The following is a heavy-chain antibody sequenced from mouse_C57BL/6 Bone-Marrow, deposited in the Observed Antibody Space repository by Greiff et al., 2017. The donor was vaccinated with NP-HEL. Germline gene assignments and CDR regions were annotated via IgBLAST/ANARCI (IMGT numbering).Heavy chain of an antibody. D-gene: IGHD3-1*01. J-gene: IGHJ2*01. CDR1: GYAFSSSW. CDR2: IYPGDGDT. Sequence: VKLQESGPELVKPGASVKISCKASGYAFSSSWMNWVKQRPGKGLEWIGRIYPGDGDTNYNGKFKGKATLTADKSSSTAYMQLSSLTSEDSAVYFCARSGRYYFDYWGQGTTLTVSS. V-gene: IGHV1-82*01. CDR3: ARSGRYYFDY.